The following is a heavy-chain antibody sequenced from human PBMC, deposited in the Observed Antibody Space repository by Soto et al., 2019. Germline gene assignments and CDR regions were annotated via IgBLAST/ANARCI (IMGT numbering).Heavy chain of an antibody. CDR1: GGTFSSYA. V-gene: IGHV1-69*01. CDR2: TIPIFGTA. CDR3: AGSVSFRYQLLKRGMDV. Sequence: QVQLVQSGAEVKKPGSSVKVSCKASGGTFSSYAISWVRQAPGQRLEWMGGTIPIFGTANYAQKFQGRVTITADESTSTAYMELSSLRSEDTAVYYCAGSVSFRYQLLKRGMDVWGQGTPVTVSS. D-gene: IGHD2-2*01. J-gene: IGHJ6*02.